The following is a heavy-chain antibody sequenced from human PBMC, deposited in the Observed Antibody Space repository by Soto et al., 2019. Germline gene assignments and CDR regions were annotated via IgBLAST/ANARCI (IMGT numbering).Heavy chain of an antibody. CDR2: IDPSDSYT. J-gene: IGHJ6*02. V-gene: IGHV5-10-1*01. CDR3: ARHERATTMIVVVITRYGMDV. D-gene: IGHD3-22*01. Sequence: PGESLKISCKGSGYSFTSYWISWVRQMPGKGLEWMGRIDPSDSYTNYSPSFQGHVTISADKSISTAYLQWSSLKASDTAMYYCARHERATTMIVVVITRYGMDVWGQGTTVTVSS. CDR1: GYSFTSYW.